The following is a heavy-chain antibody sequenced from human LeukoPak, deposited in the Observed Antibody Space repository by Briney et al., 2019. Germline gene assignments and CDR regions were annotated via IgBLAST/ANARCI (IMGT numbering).Heavy chain of an antibody. CDR2: IYYSGST. J-gene: IGHJ6*02. Sequence: SETLSLTCTVSGGSISSYYWSWIRQPPGKGLEWIGYIYYSGSTNYNPSLKSRVTISVDTSKNQFSLKLSSVTAADTAVYYCARDTQQLVSDYYYYYGMDVWGQGTTVTVSS. D-gene: IGHD6-13*01. CDR1: GGSISSYY. CDR3: ARDTQQLVSDYYYYYGMDV. V-gene: IGHV4-59*01.